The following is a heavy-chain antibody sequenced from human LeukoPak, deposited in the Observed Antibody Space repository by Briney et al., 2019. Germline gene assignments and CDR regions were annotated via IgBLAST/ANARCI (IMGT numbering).Heavy chain of an antibody. V-gene: IGHV4-38-2*02. D-gene: IGHD4-17*01. CDR1: GRSISSGYY. Sequence: SETLSLTCTVSGRSISSGYYWGWIRQPPGKGLEWIGSIYYSGSTYYNPSLKSRVTISVDTSKNQFSLKLSSVTAADTAVYYCARDSGYYGDYVWYFDLWGRGTLVTVSS. CDR3: ARDSGYYGDYVWYFDL. CDR2: IYYSGST. J-gene: IGHJ2*01.